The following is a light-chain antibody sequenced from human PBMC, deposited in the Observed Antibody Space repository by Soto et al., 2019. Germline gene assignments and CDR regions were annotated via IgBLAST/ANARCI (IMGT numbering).Light chain of an antibody. CDR1: QSIGSW. J-gene: IGKJ5*01. CDR3: QQSYSPIT. CDR2: KTS. V-gene: IGKV1-5*03. Sequence: DTQMTQSPSTLSASVGDRVTITCRASQSIGSWLAWYQQKPGKAPKLLIYKTSILENGVPSRFSGSGSGTEFTLSISSLQPDDFATYYCQQSYSPITFGQGTRLEIK.